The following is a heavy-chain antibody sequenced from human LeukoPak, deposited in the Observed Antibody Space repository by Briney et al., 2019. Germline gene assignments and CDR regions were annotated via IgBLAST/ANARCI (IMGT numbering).Heavy chain of an antibody. D-gene: IGHD3-10*01. V-gene: IGHV3-15*01. Sequence: GGSLRLSCAASGFTFSNAWMSWVRQAPGKGLEWVGRIKSKTDGGTTDYAAPVKGRLTISRDDSKNTLYLQMNSLKTEDTAVYYCTTALLWFGESPVDYWGQGTLVTVSS. CDR3: TTALLWFGESPVDY. CDR1: GFTFSNAW. J-gene: IGHJ4*02. CDR2: IKSKTDGGTT.